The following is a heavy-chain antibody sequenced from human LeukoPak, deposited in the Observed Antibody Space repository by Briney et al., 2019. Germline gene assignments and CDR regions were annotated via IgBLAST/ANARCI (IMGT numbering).Heavy chain of an antibody. CDR1: GDSISSSGHY. Sequence: SETLSLTCTVSGDSISSSGHYWGWIRQSPEKGLEWIGSMYYSGRTYYNPSLKSRVTISVDTSKNQFSLKLSSVTAADTAVYYCARERNHCSSTSCSDAFDIWGQGTMVTVSS. CDR2: MYYSGRT. V-gene: IGHV4-39*07. D-gene: IGHD2-2*01. J-gene: IGHJ3*02. CDR3: ARERNHCSSTSCSDAFDI.